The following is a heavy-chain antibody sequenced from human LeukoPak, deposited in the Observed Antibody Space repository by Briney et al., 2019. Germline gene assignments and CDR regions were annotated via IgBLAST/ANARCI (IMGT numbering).Heavy chain of an antibody. Sequence: AGGSLRLSCAASGFTFSSYWMHWVRQAPGKGLEWVAVISYDGSNKYYADSVKGRFTISRDNSKNTLYLQMNSLRAEDTAVYYCARDGVEMATEVEIDYWGQGTLVTVSS. J-gene: IGHJ4*02. V-gene: IGHV3-30*14. CDR3: ARDGVEMATEVEIDY. D-gene: IGHD5-12*01. CDR2: ISYDGSNK. CDR1: GFTFSSYW.